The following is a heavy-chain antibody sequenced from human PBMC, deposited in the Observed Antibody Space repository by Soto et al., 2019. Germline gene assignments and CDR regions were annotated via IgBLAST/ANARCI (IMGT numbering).Heavy chain of an antibody. CDR1: GFTFSSYG. CDR2: IWYDGSNK. V-gene: IGHV3-33*01. D-gene: IGHD3-3*01. J-gene: IGHJ6*02. Sequence: PGGSLRLSCAASGFTFSSYGMHWVRQAPGKGLEWVAVIWYDGSNKYYADSVKGRFTISRDNSKNTLYLQMNSLRAEDTAVYYCARDRGYYDFWSGYYTSYYYGMDVWGQGTTVTVSS. CDR3: ARDRGYYDFWSGYYTSYYYGMDV.